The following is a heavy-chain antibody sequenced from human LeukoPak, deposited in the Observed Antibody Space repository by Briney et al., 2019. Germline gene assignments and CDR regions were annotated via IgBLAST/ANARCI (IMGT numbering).Heavy chain of an antibody. D-gene: IGHD3-16*01. J-gene: IGHJ6*03. CDR2: INPNSGGT. CDR1: GYTFTGYY. CDR3: ARDGVQYYYYHYYMDV. Sequence: GASVKVSCKASGYTFTGYYMHWVRQAPGQGLEWMGWINPNSGGTNYAQKFQGRVTMTRDTSISTAYMELSRLRSDDTAVYYCARDGVQYYYYHYYMDVWGKGTTVTISS. V-gene: IGHV1-2*02.